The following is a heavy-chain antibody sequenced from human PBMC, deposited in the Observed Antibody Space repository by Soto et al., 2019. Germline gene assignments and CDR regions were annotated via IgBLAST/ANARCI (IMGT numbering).Heavy chain of an antibody. CDR2: FYNSGST. Sequence: SGTLSLTCTVSVYSVSSDDDYGGWIRQPPGKGLEWIGNFYNSGSTYYNPSLKSRVTISVDTSKNQFSLKLSSVTAADTAVYYCARHRRRNWFDPWGQGNLVTVSS. V-gene: IGHV4-39*01. D-gene: IGHD6-25*01. J-gene: IGHJ5*02. CDR1: VYSVSSDDDY. CDR3: ARHRRRNWFDP.